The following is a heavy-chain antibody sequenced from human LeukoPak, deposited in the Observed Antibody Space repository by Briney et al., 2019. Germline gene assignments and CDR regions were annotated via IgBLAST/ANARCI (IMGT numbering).Heavy chain of an antibody. D-gene: IGHD4-17*01. V-gene: IGHV1-18*04. Sequence: APVKVSCTASHYTFTSFGISWWRQAPGQGREGRGWINAFNGNTDYAPKLQGRVTMTTDTSTSTAYMELRSLRSDDTAVYYCARASGVYGDCPPTIDYWGQGTLVSVSS. CDR3: ARASGVYGDCPPTIDY. J-gene: IGHJ4*02. CDR1: HYTFTSFG. CDR2: INAFNGNT.